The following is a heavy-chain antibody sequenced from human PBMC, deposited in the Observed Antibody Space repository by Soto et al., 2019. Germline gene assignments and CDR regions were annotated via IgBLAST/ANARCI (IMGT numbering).Heavy chain of an antibody. D-gene: IGHD6-13*01. J-gene: IGHJ4*02. CDR1: GFTFSSYS. Sequence: EVQLVESGGGLVKPGGSLRLSCAASGFTFSSYSMNWVRQAPGKGLEWVSSISSSSSYIYYADSVKGRFTISRDNAKNSLYLQMNSLRAEDTAVYYCAREYSSSWYGFDYWGQGTLVTVSS. CDR3: AREYSSSWYGFDY. V-gene: IGHV3-21*01. CDR2: ISSSSSYI.